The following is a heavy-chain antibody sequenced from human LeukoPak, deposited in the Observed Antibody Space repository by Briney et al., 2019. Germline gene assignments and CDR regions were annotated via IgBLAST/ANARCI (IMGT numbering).Heavy chain of an antibody. D-gene: IGHD3-22*01. V-gene: IGHV3-30*04. CDR3: ARESTTMIVTDY. J-gene: IGHJ4*02. Sequence: GRSLRLSCAASGFTFSSYAMHWVRQAPGKGLEWVAVISYDGSNKYYADSVKGRFTISRDNSKNTLYLQMNSLRAEDAAVYYCARESTTMIVTDYWGQGTLVTVSS. CDR2: ISYDGSNK. CDR1: GFTFSSYA.